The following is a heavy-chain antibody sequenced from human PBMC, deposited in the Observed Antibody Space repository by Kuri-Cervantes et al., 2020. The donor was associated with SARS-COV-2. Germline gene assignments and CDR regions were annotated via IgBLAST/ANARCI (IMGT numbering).Heavy chain of an antibody. CDR3: ARGGRAVAPWNWYFDL. Sequence: ASVKVSCKASGYTFTSYAMHWVRQAPGQRLEWMGWINAGNGNTKYSQKFQGRVTITRDTSASTAYMELSSLRSEDTAVYYCARGGRAVAPWNWYFDLWGRGPL. V-gene: IGHV1-3*01. CDR2: INAGNGNT. CDR1: GYTFTSYA. D-gene: IGHD6-19*01. J-gene: IGHJ2*01.